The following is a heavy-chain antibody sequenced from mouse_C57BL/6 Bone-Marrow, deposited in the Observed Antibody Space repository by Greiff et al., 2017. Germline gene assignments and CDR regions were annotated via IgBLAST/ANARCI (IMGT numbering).Heavy chain of an antibody. V-gene: IGHV1-64*01. CDR1: GYTFTSYW. Sequence: VQLQESGAELVKPGASVKLSCKASGYTFTSYWMHWVKQRPGQGLEWIGMIHPNSGSTNYNETFKSKATLTVDKSSSTAYMQLSSLTSEDSAVYYCARSVWDWGQGTTLTVSS. J-gene: IGHJ2*01. CDR2: IHPNSGST. CDR3: ARSVWD.